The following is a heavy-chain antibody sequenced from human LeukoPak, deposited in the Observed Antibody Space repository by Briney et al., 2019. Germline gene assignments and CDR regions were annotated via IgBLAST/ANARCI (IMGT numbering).Heavy chain of an antibody. CDR3: ARGGSHPDATDIVVVPAARWWYYYYYMDV. D-gene: IGHD2-2*01. Sequence: ASVKVSCKASGYTFTGYYMHWVRQAPGQGLEWMGWINPNSGGTNYAQKFQGRVTMTRDTSISTAYMELSRLRSDDTAVYYCARGGSHPDATDIVVVPAARWWYYYYYMDVWGKGTTVTVSS. V-gene: IGHV1-2*02. CDR1: GYTFTGYY. J-gene: IGHJ6*03. CDR2: INPNSGGT.